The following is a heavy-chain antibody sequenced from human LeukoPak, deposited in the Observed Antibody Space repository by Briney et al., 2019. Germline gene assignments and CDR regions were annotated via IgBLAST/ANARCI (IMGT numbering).Heavy chain of an antibody. Sequence: GGSLRLSCAASGFTFSSYAIYWVRQAQGKGLEWVSAISGSGGSIYYTDSVKGRFTISRDNSKNKVYLQMNSLRAEDTAVYYCAKDPLAAADPNWFDPWGQGTLVTVSS. CDR2: ISGSGGSI. D-gene: IGHD6-13*01. J-gene: IGHJ5*02. V-gene: IGHV3-23*01. CDR1: GFTFSSYA. CDR3: AKDPLAAADPNWFDP.